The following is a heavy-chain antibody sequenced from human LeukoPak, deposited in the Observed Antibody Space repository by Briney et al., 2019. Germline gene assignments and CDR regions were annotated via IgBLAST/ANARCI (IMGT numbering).Heavy chain of an antibody. CDR2: ISSSSSYI. D-gene: IGHD3-3*01. V-gene: IGHV3-21*01. CDR3: ARDRNDFWSGYPYYYYYGMDV. CDR1: GFTFSSYS. Sequence: GGSLRLSCAASGFTFSSYSMNWVRQAPGKGLEWVSSISSSSSYIYYAGSVKGRFTISRDNAKNLLYLQMNSLRAEDTAVYYCARDRNDFWSGYPYYYYYGMDVWGQGTTVTVSS. J-gene: IGHJ6*02.